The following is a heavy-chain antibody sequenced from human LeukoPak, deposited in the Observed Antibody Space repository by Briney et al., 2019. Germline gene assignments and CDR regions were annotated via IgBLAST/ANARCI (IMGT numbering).Heavy chain of an antibody. J-gene: IGHJ6*03. D-gene: IGHD3-10*01. CDR3: ARVGDYYGSGSRPYYYYMDV. CDR1: GFTFSTYS. V-gene: IGHV3-21*01. Sequence: PGGSLRLSCAASGFTFSTYSMNWGHKPPGKRLGWVSSISSSSSYIYYAASVKGRFTISRDNAKNSLYLQMNSLRAEDTAVYYCARVGDYYGSGSRPYYYYMDVWGKGTTVTISS. CDR2: ISSSSSYI.